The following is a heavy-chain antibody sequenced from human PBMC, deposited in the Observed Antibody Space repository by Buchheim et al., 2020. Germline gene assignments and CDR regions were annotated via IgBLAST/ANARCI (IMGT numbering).Heavy chain of an antibody. J-gene: IGHJ4*02. CDR3: ARWGGGAACDY. D-gene: IGHD3-16*01. V-gene: IGHV4-59*08. Sequence: QVQLQESGPGLVKPSETLSLTCTVSGGSISSYYWSWIRQSPGKGLEWIGYIYYSGNTNYNPSLKSRVTISIDTSKNQFPLKLSSVTAADTAVYYCARWGGGAACDYWGQGTL. CDR2: IYYSGNT. CDR1: GGSISSYY.